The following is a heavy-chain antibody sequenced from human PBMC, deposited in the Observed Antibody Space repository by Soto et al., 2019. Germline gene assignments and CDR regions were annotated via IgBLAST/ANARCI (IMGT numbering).Heavy chain of an antibody. CDR2: IIPVFGTP. Sequence: QVQVVQSGAEVKKPGSSVKVSCKASGGSFSNYGISWVRQAPGQGLEWMGGIIPVFGTPHYAQKFQDRVTITADESTSTVYMEVSSLTSEDTAGYYCARGDATKIIVTTYYGLDVWGQGTTVTVSS. CDR3: ARGDATKIIVTTYYGLDV. D-gene: IGHD3-22*01. V-gene: IGHV1-69*12. CDR1: GGSFSNYG. J-gene: IGHJ6*02.